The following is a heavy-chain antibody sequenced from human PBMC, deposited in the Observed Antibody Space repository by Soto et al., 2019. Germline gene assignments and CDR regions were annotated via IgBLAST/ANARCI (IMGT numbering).Heavy chain of an antibody. D-gene: IGHD3-22*01. CDR1: SGSFSGYY. V-gene: IGHV4-34*01. J-gene: IGHJ5*01. Sequence: QVQLQQWGAGLLKPSETLSLSCVVNSGSFSGYYWTWIRQTPGQGLEWIGEISHSGSTNYNPCLMSRVTMSADATTKLFSLRLSSVTAADTALYFCARGYESSRRYLPLLDSWGQGTLVTVSS. CDR2: ISHSGST. CDR3: ARGYESSRRYLPLLDS.